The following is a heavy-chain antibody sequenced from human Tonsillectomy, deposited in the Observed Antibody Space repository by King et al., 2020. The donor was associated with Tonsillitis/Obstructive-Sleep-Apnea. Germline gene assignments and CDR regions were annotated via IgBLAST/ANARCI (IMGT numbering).Heavy chain of an antibody. J-gene: IGHJ4*02. CDR1: GFTFSSYA. CDR2: ISYDGSNK. D-gene: IGHD5-24*01. Sequence: VQLVESEGGVVQPGRSLRLSCAASGFTFSSYAMHWVRQAPGKGLEWVAVISYDGSNKYYADSVKGRFTISRDNSKNTLYLQMNSLRAEDTAVYYCARWGEMATIFDYWGQGTLVTVSS. V-gene: IGHV3-30*04. CDR3: ARWGEMATIFDY.